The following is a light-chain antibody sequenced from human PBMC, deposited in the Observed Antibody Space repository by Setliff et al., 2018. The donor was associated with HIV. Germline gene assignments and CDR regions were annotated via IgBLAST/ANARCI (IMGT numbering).Light chain of an antibody. CDR1: SSDVGTYNY. Sequence: QSALTQPASVSGSPGQSITISCTGTSSDVGTYNYVSWYQQHPGKAPRLMIYEVNNRPSGVSDRFSGSKSGNTASLTISGLQAEDEADYYCSSYTTSSSRVVFGTGTKVTVL. J-gene: IGLJ1*01. V-gene: IGLV2-14*01. CDR3: SSYTTSSSRVV. CDR2: EVN.